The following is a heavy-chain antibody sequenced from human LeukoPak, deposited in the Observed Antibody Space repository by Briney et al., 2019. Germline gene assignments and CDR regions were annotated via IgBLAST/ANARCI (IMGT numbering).Heavy chain of an antibody. CDR2: ISSSSSYI. CDR1: GFTFSSYS. D-gene: IGHD2-2*01. CDR3: AKPDPSCSSTSCYFNY. Sequence: GGSLRLSCAASGFTFSSYSMNWVRQAPGKGLEWISSISSSSSYIYYADSVKGRFTISRDNAKNSLYLQTNSLRAEDTAVYYCAKPDPSCSSTSCYFNYWGQGTLVTVSS. V-gene: IGHV3-21*04. J-gene: IGHJ4*02.